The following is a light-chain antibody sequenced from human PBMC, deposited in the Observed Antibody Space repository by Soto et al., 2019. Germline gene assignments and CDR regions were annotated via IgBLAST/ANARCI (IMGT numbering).Light chain of an antibody. J-gene: IGKJ4*01. Sequence: DIQMTQSPSTLSASVGDRVTITCRASKRIISWLAWSQQKPGKAPKVLIYKAYSLESGVPSRFSGSGSGTEFTLTISSLQPDDFATYYCQQYNTYPLTFGGGTKVEIK. CDR3: QQYNTYPLT. CDR2: KAY. V-gene: IGKV1-5*03. CDR1: KRIISW.